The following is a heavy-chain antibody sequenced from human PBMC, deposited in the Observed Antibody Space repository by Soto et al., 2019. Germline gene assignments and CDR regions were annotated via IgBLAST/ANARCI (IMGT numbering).Heavy chain of an antibody. J-gene: IGHJ4*01. V-gene: IGHV4-59*01. CDR2: IYTTSIT. CDR1: GGSISTYY. CDR3: ARDFGAGWYYFDY. D-gene: IGHD6-19*01. Sequence: SETLSLTCTVSGGSISTYYWSWIRQPPGKGLEWIGFIYTTSITNYNPSLKSRVTISIDTSKNQFSLKLTSVTAADTAVYYCARDFGAGWYYFDYWGHGTLVTVSS.